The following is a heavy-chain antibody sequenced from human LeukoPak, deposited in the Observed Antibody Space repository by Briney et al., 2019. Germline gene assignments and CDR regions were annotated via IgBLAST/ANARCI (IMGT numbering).Heavy chain of an antibody. CDR2: VNHSGST. Sequence: SETLSLTCAVYGGSFSGYYWSWIRQPPGKGLEWIGEVNHSGSTNYNPSLKSRVTISVDTSKNQFSLKLSSVTAADTAVYYCARGQSQNYYDSSGYPDYWGQGTLVTVSS. CDR3: ARGQSQNYYDSSGYPDY. V-gene: IGHV4-34*01. J-gene: IGHJ4*02. CDR1: GGSFSGYY. D-gene: IGHD3-22*01.